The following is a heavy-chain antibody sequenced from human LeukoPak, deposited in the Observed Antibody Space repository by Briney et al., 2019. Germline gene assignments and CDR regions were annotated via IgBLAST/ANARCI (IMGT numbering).Heavy chain of an antibody. CDR3: ARVRRGYSYGLFDY. J-gene: IGHJ4*02. CDR1: GGSFTGYY. D-gene: IGHD5-18*01. V-gene: IGHV4-34*01. CDR2: INHSGST. Sequence: PSEALSLTCAVYGGSFTGYYWSWIRQPPGKGLEWIGEINHSGSTNYDPSLKSRVTISVDTSKNQFSLKLSSVTAADTAVYYCARVRRGYSYGLFDYWGQGTLVTVSS.